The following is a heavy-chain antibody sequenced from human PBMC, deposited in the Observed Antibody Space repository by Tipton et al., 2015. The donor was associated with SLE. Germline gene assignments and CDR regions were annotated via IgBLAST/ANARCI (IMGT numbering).Heavy chain of an antibody. V-gene: IGHV3-30*18. Sequence: SLRLSCAASGFTLSTNGMHWVRQAPGKGLEWVAVIWADGSNQFYADSVEGRFTISRDSSRNMLYLEMNSLRPEDTAVYSCAKGRFGSTGLDFWGQGTLVTVSS. D-gene: IGHD3-10*01. CDR1: GFTLSTNG. CDR3: AKGRFGSTGLDF. CDR2: IWADGSNQ. J-gene: IGHJ4*02.